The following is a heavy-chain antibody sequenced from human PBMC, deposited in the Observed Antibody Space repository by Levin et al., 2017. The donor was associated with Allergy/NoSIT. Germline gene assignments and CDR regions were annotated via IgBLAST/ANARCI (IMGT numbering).Heavy chain of an antibody. J-gene: IGHJ6*02. V-gene: IGHV3-21*01. CDR3: ARATKGGSYSHYYYYGMDV. CDR2: ISSSSSYI. Sequence: GESLKISCAASGFTFSSYSMNWVRQAPGKGLEWVSSISSSSSYIYYADSVKGRFTISRDNAKNSLYLQMNSLRAEDTAVYYCARATKGGSYSHYYYYGMDVWGQGTTVTVSS. D-gene: IGHD1-26*01. CDR1: GFTFSSYS.